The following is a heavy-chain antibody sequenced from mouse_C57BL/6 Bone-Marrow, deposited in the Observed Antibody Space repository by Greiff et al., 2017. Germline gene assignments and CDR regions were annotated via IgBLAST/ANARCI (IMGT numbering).Heavy chain of an antibody. CDR2: IDPSDSYT. Sequence: QVQLQQPGAELVKPGASVKLSCKASGYTFTSYWMQWVKQRPGQGLEWIGEIDPSDSYTNYNQKFKGKATLTVDTSSSTAYMQLSSLTSEDSAVYYCARWIPTGAYWGQGTLVTVSA. CDR3: ARWIPTGAY. CDR1: GYTFTSYW. V-gene: IGHV1-50*01. J-gene: IGHJ3*01. D-gene: IGHD5-1-1*01.